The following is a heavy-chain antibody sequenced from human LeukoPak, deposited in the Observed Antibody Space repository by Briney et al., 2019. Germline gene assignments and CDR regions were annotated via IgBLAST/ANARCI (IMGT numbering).Heavy chain of an antibody. CDR2: ISGSGGST. J-gene: IGHJ4*02. Sequence: GGSLRLSCAASGFTFSSYAMSWVRQAPGKGLEWVSAISGSGGSTYYADSVKGRFTISRDNSKNTLYLQMNSLRAEDTAVYYCAKSVKACGGDCYRWAPLGYYFDYWGQGPLVTVSS. CDR1: GFTFSSYA. D-gene: IGHD2-21*02. CDR3: AKSVKACGGDCYRWAPLGYYFDY. V-gene: IGHV3-23*01.